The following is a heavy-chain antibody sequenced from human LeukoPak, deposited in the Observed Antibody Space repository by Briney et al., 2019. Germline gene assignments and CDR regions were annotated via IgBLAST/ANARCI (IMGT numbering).Heavy chain of an antibody. V-gene: IGHV1-18*01. D-gene: IGHD3-22*01. CDR2: ISAYNGNT. CDR1: GYTFTSYG. Sequence: ASVKVSCKASGYTFTSYGISWVRQAPGQGLEWMGWISAYNGNTNYAQKLQGRVTITTDTSTSTAYMELRSLRSDDTAVYYCARTTYYYDSSGSLDYWGQGTLVTVSS. J-gene: IGHJ4*02. CDR3: ARTTYYYDSSGSLDY.